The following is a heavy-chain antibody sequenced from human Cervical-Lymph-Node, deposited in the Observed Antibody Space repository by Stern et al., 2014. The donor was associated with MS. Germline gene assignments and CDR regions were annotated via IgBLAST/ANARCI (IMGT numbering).Heavy chain of an antibody. Sequence: VQLVESGGGVVQPGRSLRLSCAASGFSFSRYAMHWVRHAPGKGLEWWALIWYNGSNPYYAASVTGQFTISKTNFKNALYPQMNSQRAEDTAVYYCASAYSGSHYYFDYWGQGTLVTVSS. CDR3: ASAYSGSHYYFDY. D-gene: IGHD6-13*01. V-gene: IGHV3-33*01. J-gene: IGHJ4*02. CDR2: IWYNGSNP. CDR1: GFSFSRYA.